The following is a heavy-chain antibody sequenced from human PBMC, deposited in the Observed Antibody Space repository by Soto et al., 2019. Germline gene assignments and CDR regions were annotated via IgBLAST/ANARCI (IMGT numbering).Heavy chain of an antibody. V-gene: IGHV3-73*01. CDR2: IGSRGETYAT. CDR1: GFTFGASA. D-gene: IGHD4-17*01. J-gene: IGHJ4*02. CDR3: AARSYGDYIH. Sequence: GGSLRLSCSASGFTFGASALQWARQASGKGLEWLGRIGSRGETYATTYAASVKGRFTISRDDSKKTAYLQMNSLESEDTAVYYCAARSYGDYIHWGQGTLVTVSS.